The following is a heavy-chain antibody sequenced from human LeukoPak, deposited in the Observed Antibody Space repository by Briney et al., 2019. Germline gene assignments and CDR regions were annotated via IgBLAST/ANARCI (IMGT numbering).Heavy chain of an antibody. CDR1: GFTVISNY. Sequence: GGSLRLSCAASGFTVISNYMSWVRQAPGKGLEWVSVIYSGGNTYYADSVERRFTISRDNSKNTLYLQMKTLKAEDTAVYYCARDLHPRLAGFFDYWGQGTLVTVSS. D-gene: IGHD3-3*02. CDR2: IYSGGNT. CDR3: ARDLHPRLAGFFDY. V-gene: IGHV3-53*01. J-gene: IGHJ4*02.